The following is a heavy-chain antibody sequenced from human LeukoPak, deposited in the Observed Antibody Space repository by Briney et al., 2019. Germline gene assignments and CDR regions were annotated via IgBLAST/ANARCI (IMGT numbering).Heavy chain of an antibody. J-gene: IGHJ2*01. CDR3: AKDAQAYFKYVVDWYFDL. CDR1: GFTFSSYA. Sequence: HPGGSLRLSCAASGFTFSSYAMSWVRQAPGKGLEWVSAISGSGGSTYYADSVKGRFTISRDNSKNTLYLQMNSLRAEDTAVYYCAKDAQAYFKYVVDWYFDLWGRGTLVTVSS. D-gene: IGHD3-9*01. V-gene: IGHV3-23*01. CDR2: ISGSGGST.